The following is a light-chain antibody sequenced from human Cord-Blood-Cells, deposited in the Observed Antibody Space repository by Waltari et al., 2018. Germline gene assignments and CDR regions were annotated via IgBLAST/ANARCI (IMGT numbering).Light chain of an antibody. CDR1: QDISNY. CDR2: DAS. Sequence: DIQMTQSPSSLSASVGDRVTITCQASQDISNYLNWYQQKPGKAPKLLIYDASNLETGVPSRFSGSGSGTDFTLTISSLQPDDIATYYCQQYDNLPLTFGGGTKVEIK. CDR3: QQYDNLPLT. V-gene: IGKV1-33*01. J-gene: IGKJ4*01.